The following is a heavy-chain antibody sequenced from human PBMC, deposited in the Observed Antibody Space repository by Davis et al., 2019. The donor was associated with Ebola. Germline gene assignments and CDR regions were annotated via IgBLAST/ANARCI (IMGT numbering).Heavy chain of an antibody. V-gene: IGHV4-34*01. Sequence: SETLSLTCAVYGGSFSGYYWSWIRQPPGKGLEWIGEINHSGSTNYNPSLKSRVTISVDTSKNQFSLKLSSVTAADTAVYYCARGVSQWLVHRNWFDPWGQGTLVTVSS. CDR1: GGSFSGYY. CDR3: ARGVSQWLVHRNWFDP. D-gene: IGHD6-19*01. J-gene: IGHJ5*02. CDR2: INHSGST.